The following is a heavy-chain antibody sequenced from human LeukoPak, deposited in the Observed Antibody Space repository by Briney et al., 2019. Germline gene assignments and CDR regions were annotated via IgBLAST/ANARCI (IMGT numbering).Heavy chain of an antibody. CDR1: GGSISSSSYY. D-gene: IGHD3-22*01. J-gene: IGHJ4*02. CDR3: ARVWLDYYDSSGYYYYFDY. V-gene: IGHV4-39*07. Sequence: PSETLSLTCTVSGGSISSSSYYWGWIRQPPGKGLEWIGSIYYSGSTYYNPSLKSRVTISVDTSKNQFSLKLSSVTAADTAVYYCARVWLDYYDSSGYYYYFDYWGQGTLATVSS. CDR2: IYYSGST.